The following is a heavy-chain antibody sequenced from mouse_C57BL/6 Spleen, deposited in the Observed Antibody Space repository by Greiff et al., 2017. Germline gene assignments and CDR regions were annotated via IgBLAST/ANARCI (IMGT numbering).Heavy chain of an antibody. Sequence: EVMLVESGGGLVKPGGSLKLSCAASGFTFSDYGMHWVRQAPEKGLEWVAYISSGSSTIYYADTVKGRFTISRDNAKNTLFLQMTSLRSEDTAMYYCARRAVYDYDGGFAYWGQGTLVTVSA. D-gene: IGHD2-4*01. J-gene: IGHJ3*01. V-gene: IGHV5-17*01. CDR2: ISSGSSTI. CDR1: GFTFSDYG. CDR3: ARRAVYDYDGGFAY.